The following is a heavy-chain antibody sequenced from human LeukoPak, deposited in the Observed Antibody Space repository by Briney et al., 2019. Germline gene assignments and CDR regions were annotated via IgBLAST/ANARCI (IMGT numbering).Heavy chain of an antibody. D-gene: IGHD3-10*01. CDR3: ARARITMVRGVISRRNYFDY. V-gene: IGHV3-7*01. J-gene: IGHJ4*02. CDR2: IKQDGSEK. Sequence: GGSLRLSCAASGFTFSSYWMSWVRQAPGKGLEWVANIKQDGSEKYYVDSVKGRFTISRDNAKNSLYLQMNSLRAEDTAVYYRARARITMVRGVISRRNYFDYWGQGTLVTVSS. CDR1: GFTFSSYW.